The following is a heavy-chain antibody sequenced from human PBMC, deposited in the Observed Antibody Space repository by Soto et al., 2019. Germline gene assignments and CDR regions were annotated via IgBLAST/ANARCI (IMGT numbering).Heavy chain of an antibody. CDR3: ARVARQKLRYFDWLDPGPFDY. J-gene: IGHJ4*02. D-gene: IGHD3-9*01. CDR1: GGSISSYY. Sequence: PSETLSLTCTVSGGSISSYYWSWIRQPPGKGLEWIGYIYYSGSTNYNPSIKSRETISLDTSQNQFSLKLSSVTASDTAVYYCARVARQKLRYFDWLDPGPFDYWDQGTRVTVS. V-gene: IGHV4-59*01. CDR2: IYYSGST.